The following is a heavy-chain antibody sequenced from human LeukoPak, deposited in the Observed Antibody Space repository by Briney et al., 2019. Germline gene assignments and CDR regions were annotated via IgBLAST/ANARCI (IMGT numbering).Heavy chain of an antibody. V-gene: IGHV4-30-4*08. CDR3: ASTRWFGEFIPHNFDY. J-gene: IGHJ4*02. D-gene: IGHD3-10*01. CDR1: GGSISSGDYY. CDR2: IYYSGST. Sequence: PSQTLSLTCTVSGGSISSGDYYWSWIRQPPGKGLEWIGYIYYSGSTYYNPSLKSRVAISVDTSKNQFSLKLSSVTAADTAVYYCASTRWFGEFIPHNFDYWGQGTLVTVSS.